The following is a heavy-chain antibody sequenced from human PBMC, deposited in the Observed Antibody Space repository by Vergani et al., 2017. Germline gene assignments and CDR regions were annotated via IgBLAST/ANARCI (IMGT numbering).Heavy chain of an antibody. J-gene: IGHJ3*02. CDR3: ARGGYGVVHDAFDI. Sequence: QVQMVQSGAEVKPPGASVKVSCKASGYTFTGYYMHWVRQAPGQGLEWRGWINPNGGGTIYAQKFQGRVTMTRDTSIRTAYVELSRLRSDDTAVYYCARGGYGVVHDAFDIWGQGTMVTVSS. V-gene: IGHV1-2*02. CDR2: INPNGGGT. CDR1: GYTFTGYY. D-gene: IGHD4-17*01.